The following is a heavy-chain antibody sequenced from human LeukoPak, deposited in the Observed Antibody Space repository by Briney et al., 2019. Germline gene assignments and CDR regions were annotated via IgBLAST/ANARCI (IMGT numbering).Heavy chain of an antibody. CDR3: ATSTGYSSSWQPPNDY. J-gene: IGHJ4*02. CDR2: ITASGGAI. Sequence: GGSLRLSCVASGFSFSSYGMSWVRQAPGKGLEWVSGITASGGAIYYADSVKGRFSIPRDNSKDTLFLQMNSLRVEDTAVYYCATSTGYSSSWQPPNDYWGQGTLVTVSS. V-gene: IGHV3-23*01. D-gene: IGHD6-13*01. CDR1: GFSFSSYG.